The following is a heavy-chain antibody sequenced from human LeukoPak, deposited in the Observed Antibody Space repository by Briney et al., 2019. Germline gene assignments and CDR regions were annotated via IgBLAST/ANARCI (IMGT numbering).Heavy chain of an antibody. D-gene: IGHD2-2*01. J-gene: IGHJ4*02. CDR1: GFTFSSYW. Sequence: GGSLRLSCAASGFTFSSYWMSWVRQAPGKGLEWVANIMQDGSEKYYVDSVKGRFTISRDNAKNSLYLQMNSLRAEDTAVYYCARDICSSTSCYEGYFDYWGQGALVTVSS. CDR2: IMQDGSEK. CDR3: ARDICSSTSCYEGYFDY. V-gene: IGHV3-7*01.